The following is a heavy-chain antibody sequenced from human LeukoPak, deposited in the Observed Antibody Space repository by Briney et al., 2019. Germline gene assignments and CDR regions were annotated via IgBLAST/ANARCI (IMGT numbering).Heavy chain of an antibody. J-gene: IGHJ6*02. CDR2: IIPILGIA. Sequence: ASVKVSCKASEGTFSSYAISWVRQAPGQGLEWMGRIIPILGIANYAQKFQGRVTITADKSTSTAYMELSSLRSEDTAVYYCASTYYYDSSGDGYYYGMDVSGQGTTVTVSS. CDR1: EGTFSSYA. V-gene: IGHV1-69*04. D-gene: IGHD3-22*01. CDR3: ASTYYYDSSGDGYYYGMDV.